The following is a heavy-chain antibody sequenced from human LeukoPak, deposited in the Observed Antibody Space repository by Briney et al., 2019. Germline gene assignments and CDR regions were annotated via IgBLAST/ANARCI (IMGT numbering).Heavy chain of an antibody. Sequence: GGSLRLSCAASGFAFSSSWMAWVRQAPGKGLEWVANMNPDGSTKNYVDSVRGRFTISRDNAKNSLDLQMNSRGAEDTAVYYCARRGTSSSWAHFDYWGQGTLVTVSS. D-gene: IGHD6-13*01. CDR1: GFAFSSSW. J-gene: IGHJ4*02. CDR2: MNPDGSTK. V-gene: IGHV3-7*05. CDR3: ARRGTSSSWAHFDY.